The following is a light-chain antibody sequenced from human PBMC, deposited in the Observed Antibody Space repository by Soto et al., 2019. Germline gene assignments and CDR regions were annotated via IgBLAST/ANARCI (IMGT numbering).Light chain of an antibody. CDR1: CSDVGNYNY. CDR3: CSYAGSYTWV. V-gene: IGLV2-11*01. CDR2: DVN. J-gene: IGLJ3*02. Sequence: QSALTQPRSVSGSPGQSVTISCTGTCSDVGNYNYVSWYQQHPGKAPKVMIYDVNKWPSGVPDRFSGSKSGNTASLTISGLQAEDEADYYCCSYAGSYTWVFGGGTKLTVL.